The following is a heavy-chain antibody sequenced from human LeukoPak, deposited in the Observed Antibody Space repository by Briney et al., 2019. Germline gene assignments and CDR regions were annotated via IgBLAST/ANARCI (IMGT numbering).Heavy chain of an antibody. Sequence: SETLSLTCTVSGGSISSYYWSWIRQPPGKGLEWIGYIYYSGSTNYNPSLKSRVTISADTSKNQFSLKLSSVTAADTAVYYCARHPGSSTDWFDPWGQGTLVTVSS. D-gene: IGHD3-10*01. CDR1: GGSISSYY. CDR2: IYYSGST. J-gene: IGHJ5*02. CDR3: ARHPGSSTDWFDP. V-gene: IGHV4-59*08.